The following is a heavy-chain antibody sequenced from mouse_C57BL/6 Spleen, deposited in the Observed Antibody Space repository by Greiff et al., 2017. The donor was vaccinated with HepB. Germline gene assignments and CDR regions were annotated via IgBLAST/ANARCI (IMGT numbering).Heavy chain of an antibody. D-gene: IGHD2-3*01. J-gene: IGHJ3*01. V-gene: IGHV1-19*01. CDR1: GYAFTDYY. CDR2: INPYNGGT. Sequence: VQLQQSGPVLVKPGASVKMSCKASGYAFTDYYMNWVKQSHGKSLEWIGVINPYNGGTSYNQKFKGKATLTVDKSSSTAYMELNSLTSEDSAVYYCARGGSLYDGYYAWFAYWGQGTLVTVSA. CDR3: ARGGSLYDGYYAWFAY.